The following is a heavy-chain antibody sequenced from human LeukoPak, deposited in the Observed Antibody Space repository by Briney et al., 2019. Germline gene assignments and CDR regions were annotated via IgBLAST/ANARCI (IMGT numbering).Heavy chain of an antibody. CDR1: GYTFTSYA. J-gene: IGHJ4*02. Sequence: ASVKVSCKASGYTFTSYAMNWVRQAPGQGLEWMGWINTNAGNPTYAQGFTGRFVFSLDTSVSTAYLQISSLKAEDTAVYYCARMYCSGGSCYGDDYWGQGTLVTVSS. CDR3: ARMYCSGGSCYGDDY. D-gene: IGHD2-15*01. CDR2: INTNAGNP. V-gene: IGHV7-4-1*02.